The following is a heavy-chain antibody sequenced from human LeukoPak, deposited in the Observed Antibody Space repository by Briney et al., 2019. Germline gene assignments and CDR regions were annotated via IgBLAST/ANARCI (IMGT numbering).Heavy chain of an antibody. D-gene: IGHD6-6*01. CDR3: ARLAARSSREQQRTANDY. CDR1: GFTVSSNY. J-gene: IGHJ4*02. V-gene: IGHV3-66*04. Sequence: GGSLRLSCAASGFTVSSNYMSWVRQAPGKGLEWVSVIYSGGSTYYADSVKGRFTISRENSKNTLYLQMNSLRAEDTAVYYCARLAARSSREQQRTANDYWGQGTLVTVSS. CDR2: IYSGGST.